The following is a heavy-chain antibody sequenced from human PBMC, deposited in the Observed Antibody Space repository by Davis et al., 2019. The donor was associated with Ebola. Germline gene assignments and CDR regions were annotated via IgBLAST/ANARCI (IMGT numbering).Heavy chain of an antibody. Sequence: ASVKVSCKASGYTFTSYDMHWVRQAPGQGLEWMGIINPSGGSTRYAQKFQGRVTMTRDTSTNTVYMELSSLRSEDTAVYYCARAELLWFRSYGMDVWGQGTTVTVSS. D-gene: IGHD3-10*01. V-gene: IGHV1-46*01. J-gene: IGHJ6*02. CDR3: ARAELLWFRSYGMDV. CDR2: INPSGGST. CDR1: GYTFTSYD.